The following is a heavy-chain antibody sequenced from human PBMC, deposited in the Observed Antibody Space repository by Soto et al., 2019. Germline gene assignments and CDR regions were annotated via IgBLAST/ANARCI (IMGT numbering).Heavy chain of an antibody. D-gene: IGHD1-1*01. CDR1: GGTFSSYT. V-gene: IGHV1-69*02. J-gene: IGHJ6*03. Sequence: QVQLVQSGAEVKKPGSSVKVSCKASGGTFSSYTISWVRQAPGQGLEWMGRIIPILGIANYAQKFQCRVTITADKSTSTAYMELSSLRSEDTAVYYCARVKKVPDYYYMDVWGKGTTVTVSS. CDR2: IIPILGIA. CDR3: ARVKKVPDYYYMDV.